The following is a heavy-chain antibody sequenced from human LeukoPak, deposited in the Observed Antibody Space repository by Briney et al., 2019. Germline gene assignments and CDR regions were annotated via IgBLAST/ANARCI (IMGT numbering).Heavy chain of an antibody. CDR3: ARDFKSVGRYRQPFDL. CDR1: NGPMSSFS. Sequence: SETLSLTRTVSNGPMSSFSWSWIRQPPGKRLEWIAYILDTGGTHSNPLLKSRVTLSEDTSNNRISLTLDSVTAADTAMYYCARDFKSVGRYRQPFDLWGRGTLVIVSS. CDR2: ILDTGGT. J-gene: IGHJ4*02. D-gene: IGHD1-26*01. V-gene: IGHV4-4*08.